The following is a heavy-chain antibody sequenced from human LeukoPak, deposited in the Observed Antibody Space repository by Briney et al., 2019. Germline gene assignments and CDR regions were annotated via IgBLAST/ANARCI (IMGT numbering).Heavy chain of an antibody. V-gene: IGHV3-7*01. J-gene: IGHJ3*02. CDR1: GFIFSSYW. CDR2: IKRDGGEK. D-gene: IGHD6-6*01. Sequence: PGGSLRLSCEASGFIFSSYWMTWVRQAPGKGPAWVATIKRDGGEKYYVDAVKGRFTISRDNAKNSLYLQMNNLRAEDTAVYYCASQSSIAARHDAFDIWGQGTMVTVSS. CDR3: ASQSSIAARHDAFDI.